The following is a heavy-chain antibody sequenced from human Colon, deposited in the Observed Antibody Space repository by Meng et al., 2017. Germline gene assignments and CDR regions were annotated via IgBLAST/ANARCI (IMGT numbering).Heavy chain of an antibody. CDR2: IFYAETA. D-gene: IGHD2-8*02. CDR1: GLSIGTTGDY. CDR3: ARADCTAGICYQFDN. V-gene: IGHV4-31*03. J-gene: IGHJ4*02. Sequence: LKDVGPVLVPPFSTLSLTCNVSGLSIGTTGDYWTWIRQRPGKGLELIVKIFYAETAHYKPSHKTRAAMSVDRSKNQFSLKLSSVTAADTAVYYCARADCTAGICYQFDNWGQGTLVTVSS.